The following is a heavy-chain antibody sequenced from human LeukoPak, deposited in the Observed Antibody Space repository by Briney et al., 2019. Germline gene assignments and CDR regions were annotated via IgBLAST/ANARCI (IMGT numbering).Heavy chain of an antibody. CDR2: IRYDGSNK. CDR3: AKDKEGGSYYWGYFDY. Sequence: PGGSLRLSCAASGFTFSSYGMHWVRQAPGKGLEGVAFIRYDGSNKYYADSVKGRFTISRDNSKNTLYLQMNSLRAEDTAVYYCAKDKEGGSYYWGYFDYWGQGTLVTVSS. J-gene: IGHJ4*02. CDR1: GFTFSSYG. V-gene: IGHV3-30*02. D-gene: IGHD1-26*01.